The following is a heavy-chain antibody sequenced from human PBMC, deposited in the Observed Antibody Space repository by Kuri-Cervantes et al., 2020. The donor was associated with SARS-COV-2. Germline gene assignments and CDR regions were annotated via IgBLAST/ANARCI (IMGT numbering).Heavy chain of an antibody. D-gene: IGHD6-6*01. V-gene: IGHV1-2*04. CDR3: ARDPGYSSSSVYYYYGMDV. CDR1: GYTFTGYY. Sequence: ASVKVSCKASGYTFTGYYMHWVRQAPGQGLEWMGWINPNSGGTNYAQKFQGWVTMTRDTSISTAHMELSRLRSDDTAVYYCARDPGYSSSSVYYYYGMDVWGQGTTVTVSS. J-gene: IGHJ6*02. CDR2: INPNSGGT.